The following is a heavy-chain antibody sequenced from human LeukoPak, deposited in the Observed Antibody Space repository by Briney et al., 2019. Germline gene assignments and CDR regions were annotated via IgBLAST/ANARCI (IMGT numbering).Heavy chain of an antibody. Sequence: PGGSLRLSCAGSGFTFSYFGLHWVRQAPGKGLVWVSHINKDRSSTSYADSVKGRFTISRDNAKNTLYLQMSSLRAEDTALYYCARPLYGDFAKYFQRWGQGTLVTVSS. CDR3: ARPLYGDFAKYFQR. CDR1: GFTFSYFG. CDR2: INKDRSST. V-gene: IGHV3-74*01. D-gene: IGHD4-17*01. J-gene: IGHJ1*01.